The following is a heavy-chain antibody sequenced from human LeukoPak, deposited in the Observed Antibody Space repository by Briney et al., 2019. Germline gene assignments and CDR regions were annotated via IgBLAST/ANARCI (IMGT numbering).Heavy chain of an antibody. J-gene: IGHJ6*02. D-gene: IGHD6-19*01. CDR1: GFTFSSYS. V-gene: IGHV3-21*01. CDR2: ISSSSSYI. CDR3: ARVKDSSGGMDV. Sequence: GGSLRLSCAASGFTFSSYSMNWVRQAPGKGLEWVSSISSSSSYIYYADSVKGRFTISRDNAKNSLYLQMNRLRAEDTAVYYCARVKDSSGGMDVWGQGTTVTVSS.